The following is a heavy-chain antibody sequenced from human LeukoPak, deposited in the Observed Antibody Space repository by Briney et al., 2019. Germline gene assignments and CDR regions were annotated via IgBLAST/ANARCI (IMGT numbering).Heavy chain of an antibody. CDR1: GFTFSSYA. CDR3: AKDGYCSSTNCYPAPY. Sequence: GGSLRLSCAASGFTFSSYAMSWVRQAPGKGLEWVAGISGSGGGTYYADSVKGRFAISRDNSKNTLSLQMNSLRAEDTAVYYCAKDGYCSSTNCYPAPYWGQGTLVTVSS. J-gene: IGHJ4*02. D-gene: IGHD2-2*01. CDR2: ISGSGGGT. V-gene: IGHV3-23*01.